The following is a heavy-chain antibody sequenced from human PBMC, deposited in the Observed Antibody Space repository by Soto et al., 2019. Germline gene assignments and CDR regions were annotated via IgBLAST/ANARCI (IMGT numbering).Heavy chain of an antibody. Sequence: PGWSLRLSCAASGFTFSSYAMPWVRQAPGKGLEWVAVISYDGSNKYYADSVKGRFTISRDNSKNTLYLQMNSLRAEDTAVYYCARGYYDSSGYYPLYYYGMDVWGQGTAVTVSS. D-gene: IGHD3-22*01. CDR1: GFTFSSYA. V-gene: IGHV3-30-3*01. CDR3: ARGYYDSSGYYPLYYYGMDV. CDR2: ISYDGSNK. J-gene: IGHJ6*02.